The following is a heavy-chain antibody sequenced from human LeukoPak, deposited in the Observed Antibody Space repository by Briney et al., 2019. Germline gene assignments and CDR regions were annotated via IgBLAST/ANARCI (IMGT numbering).Heavy chain of an antibody. D-gene: IGHD2-8*01. CDR1: GFTFSNYW. Sequence: SGGSLRLSCAASGFTFSNYWMHWVRQAPEKGLEWVSGISWNSGTKGYADSVKGRFTISRDNAKNSLYLQMNSLRGEDAALYYCAVLHYYAMDVWGQGTTVTVSS. V-gene: IGHV3-9*01. CDR3: AVLHYYAMDV. CDR2: ISWNSGTK. J-gene: IGHJ6*02.